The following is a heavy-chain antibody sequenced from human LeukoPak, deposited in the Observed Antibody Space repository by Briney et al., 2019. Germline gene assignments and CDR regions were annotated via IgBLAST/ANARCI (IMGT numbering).Heavy chain of an antibody. V-gene: IGHV3-30*02. CDR1: GFTFSSYG. D-gene: IGHD2-21*02. Sequence: PGGSLRLSCAASGFTFSSYGMHWVRQAPGKGLEWVAFIRYDGSNKYYADSVKGRFTISRDNSKNTLYLQMNSLRAEVTAVYYCAKDERLSIDYWGQGTLVTVSS. J-gene: IGHJ4*02. CDR3: AKDERLSIDY. CDR2: IRYDGSNK.